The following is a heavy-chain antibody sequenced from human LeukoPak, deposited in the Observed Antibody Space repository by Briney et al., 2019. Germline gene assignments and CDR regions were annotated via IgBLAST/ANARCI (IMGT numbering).Heavy chain of an antibody. CDR3: ARDLDGSGSYYDY. CDR1: GGSFSGYY. D-gene: IGHD3-10*01. V-gene: IGHV4-34*01. Sequence: SETLSLTCAVYGGSFSGYYWSWIRQPPGKGLEWIGEINHSGSTNYNPSLKSRVTISVDTSKNQFSLKLSSVTAADTAVYYCARDLDGSGSYYDYWGQGTLVTVSS. J-gene: IGHJ4*02. CDR2: INHSGST.